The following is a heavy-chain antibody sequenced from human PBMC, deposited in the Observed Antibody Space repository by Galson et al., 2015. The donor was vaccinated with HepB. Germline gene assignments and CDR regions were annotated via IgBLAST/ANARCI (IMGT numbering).Heavy chain of an antibody. Sequence: SLRLSCAASGFPFSTYWMHWVRQAPGKGLVWVSRINTDGRGAHYADCVKGRFTIARDNAKTTLYLQMNSLRPEDTAVYYCARDALHNSTGDYYGLDVWGQGTTVTVSS. CDR1: GFPFSTYW. CDR2: INTDGRGA. V-gene: IGHV3-74*01. CDR3: ARDALHNSTGDYYGLDV. J-gene: IGHJ6*02. D-gene: IGHD2/OR15-2a*01.